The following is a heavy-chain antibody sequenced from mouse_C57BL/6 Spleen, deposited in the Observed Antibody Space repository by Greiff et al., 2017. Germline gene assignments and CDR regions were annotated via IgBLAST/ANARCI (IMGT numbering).Heavy chain of an antibody. D-gene: IGHD2-4*01. Sequence: QVQLQQPGAELVKPGASVKMSCKASGYTFTSYWITWVKQRPGQGLEWIGDIYPGSGSTNYNAKFKSKATLTVDTSSSTAYMQLSSLTSEDSAFYYCARSDDYFPVAYWGQGTLVTVSA. J-gene: IGHJ3*01. CDR2: IYPGSGST. V-gene: IGHV1-55*01. CDR3: ARSDDYFPVAY. CDR1: GYTFTSYW.